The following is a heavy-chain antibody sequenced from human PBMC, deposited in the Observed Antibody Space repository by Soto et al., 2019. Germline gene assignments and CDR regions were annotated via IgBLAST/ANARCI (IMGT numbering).Heavy chain of an antibody. J-gene: IGHJ3*02. V-gene: IGHV3-23*01. CDR1: GFTFSSYA. CDR2: ISGSGGST. Sequence: EVQLLEFGGGLVQPGGSLRLSCAASGFTFSSYAMSWVRQAPGKGLEWVSAISGSGGSTYYADSVKGRFTISRDNAKNTLYLQMTSLRAEDTAVYYCAKDRAALAVAGNGDDAFDILGQGTMVTVSS. CDR3: AKDRAALAVAGNGDDAFDI. D-gene: IGHD6-19*01.